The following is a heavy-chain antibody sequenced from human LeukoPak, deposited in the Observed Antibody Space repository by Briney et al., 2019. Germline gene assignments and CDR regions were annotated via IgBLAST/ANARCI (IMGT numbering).Heavy chain of an antibody. Sequence: GGSLRLSCAASGFTFRNYAMHWVRQAPGKGLEWVAVISYDGSNKYYADSVKGRFTISRDDSKNTLYLQMNSLTAEDTAMYYCARLDIVLSWGQGALVTVSS. D-gene: IGHD2-2*03. CDR2: ISYDGSNK. CDR1: GFTFRNYA. CDR3: ARLDIVLS. V-gene: IGHV3-30-3*01. J-gene: IGHJ5*02.